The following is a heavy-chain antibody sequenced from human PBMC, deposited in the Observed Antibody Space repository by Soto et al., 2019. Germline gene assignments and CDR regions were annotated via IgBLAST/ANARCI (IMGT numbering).Heavy chain of an antibody. V-gene: IGHV1-46*01. Sequence: QVQLVQSGAEVKKPGASVKVSCKASGYTFTSYYMHWVRQAPGQGLEWMGIINPSGGSTSYAQKFQGRVTMTRDTSTSTVYMELSSLRSEHTAVYYCARDLRVVVPAAYGSYYYGMDVWGQGTTVTVSS. CDR2: INPSGGST. D-gene: IGHD2-2*01. CDR1: GYTFTSYY. CDR3: ARDLRVVVPAAYGSYYYGMDV. J-gene: IGHJ6*02.